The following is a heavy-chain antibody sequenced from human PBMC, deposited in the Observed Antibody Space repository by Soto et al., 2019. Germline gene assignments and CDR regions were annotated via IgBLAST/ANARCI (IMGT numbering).Heavy chain of an antibody. V-gene: IGHV4-39*01. J-gene: IGHJ3*01. CDR3: ARHEASTYGAPSGAFDV. D-gene: IGHD2-21*01. Sequence: QLQESGPGLVKPSETLSLTCTVSGTSINSRSDYWGWVRQTPGKGLEWLGDIYRSGSGHYNPSLKSRVTISVDTSKNQFSLKLRSVTAADTAVYFCARHEASTYGAPSGAFDVWGQGTRVTVS. CDR1: GTSINSRSDY. CDR2: IYRSGSG.